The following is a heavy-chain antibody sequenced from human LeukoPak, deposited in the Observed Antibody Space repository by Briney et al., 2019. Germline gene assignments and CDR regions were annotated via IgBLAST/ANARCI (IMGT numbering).Heavy chain of an antibody. Sequence: GGSLRLSCAASGISVSGCFMNWVRQAPGKGLEWVSVMRNGDTTDYADSVKGRFTISVGKSKNTVYLQMNSLRTEDTAVYYCSREGYFNFENWGQGTLVTVSS. J-gene: IGHJ4*02. V-gene: IGHV3-66*02. CDR2: MRNGDTT. D-gene: IGHD2-15*01. CDR1: GISVSGCF. CDR3: SREGYFNFEN.